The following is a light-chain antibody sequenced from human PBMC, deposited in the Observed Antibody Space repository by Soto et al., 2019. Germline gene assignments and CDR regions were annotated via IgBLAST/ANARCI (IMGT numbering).Light chain of an antibody. V-gene: IGKV4-1*01. J-gene: IGKJ3*01. CDR2: WAS. CDR1: QSVLYSSTSKNY. CDR3: QQCFSPPFT. Sequence: DIVMTQSPDSLTVSLGERVTINCKSSQSVLYSSTSKNYLSGYQQKPGQPPKLLIYWASTRESGVPDRFSGSGSGTDFTLTISSLQAEDVAVFYCQQCFSPPFTFGPGTKLEI.